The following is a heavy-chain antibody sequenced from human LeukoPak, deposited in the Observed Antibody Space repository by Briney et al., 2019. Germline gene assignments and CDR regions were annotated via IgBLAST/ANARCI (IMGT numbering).Heavy chain of an antibody. Sequence: SETLSLTCAVSGGSISSRNWWTWVRQPSGKGLEWIGEISHSGSTNYNPSLESRVTVSVDNSKNQFSLKLSSVTAADTAVYYCAKMTPVTSFQLLVLDSWGPGTLVTISS. CDR2: ISHSGST. V-gene: IGHV4-4*02. CDR3: AKMTPVTSFQLLVLDS. J-gene: IGHJ4*02. CDR1: GGSISSRNW. D-gene: IGHD4-11*01.